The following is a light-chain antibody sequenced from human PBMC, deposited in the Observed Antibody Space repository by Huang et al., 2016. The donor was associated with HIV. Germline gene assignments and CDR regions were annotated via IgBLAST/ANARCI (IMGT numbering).Light chain of an antibody. CDR2: GAS. J-gene: IGKJ2*01. CDR1: QSVSSN. V-gene: IGKV3-15*01. Sequence: EIVMTQSPATLSVSPGERATLSCRASQSVSSNLAWYQQKPGQAPRLLIYGASTRAPGIPAMFSGSGSGKEFTLTISSLQSEDFAVYYCQQYNNWPPTFGQGTKLEIK. CDR3: QQYNNWPPT.